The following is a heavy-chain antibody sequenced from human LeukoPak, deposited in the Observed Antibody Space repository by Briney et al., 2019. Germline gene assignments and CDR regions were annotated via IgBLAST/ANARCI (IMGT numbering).Heavy chain of an antibody. CDR3: ARDHYYDSSGLDY. D-gene: IGHD3-22*01. CDR1: GDTVSSNSVA. J-gene: IGHJ4*02. CDR2: TYYMSKWYN. Sequence: PSQTLSLTCAISGDTVSSNSVAWNWIRQSPSRGLEWLGRTYYMSKWYNDYAVSVRSRITINPDTSKNQFSLQLNSVTPEDTAVYYCARDHYYDSSGLDYWGQGTLVTVSS. V-gene: IGHV6-1*01.